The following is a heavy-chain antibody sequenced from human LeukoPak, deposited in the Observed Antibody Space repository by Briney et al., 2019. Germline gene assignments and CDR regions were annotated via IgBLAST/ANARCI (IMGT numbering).Heavy chain of an antibody. CDR1: GFTVSSKY. D-gene: IGHD3-9*01. Sequence: GGSLRLSCVAPGFTVSSKYMSWVRQAPGKGLEWVSVIYSGGNTYYTDSVKGRFTISRDSLKNTLNLQMNSLRVEDTAVYYCARVGDILTGYYPHPFDYWGQGTLVTVSS. CDR2: IYSGGNT. CDR3: ARVGDILTGYYPHPFDY. V-gene: IGHV3-53*01. J-gene: IGHJ4*02.